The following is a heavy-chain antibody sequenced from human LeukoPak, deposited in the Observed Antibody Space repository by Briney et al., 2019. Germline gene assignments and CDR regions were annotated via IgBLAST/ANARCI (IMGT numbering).Heavy chain of an antibody. CDR2: IYYSGST. J-gene: IGHJ5*02. V-gene: IGHV4-39*01. CDR3: AHHYYDSSGPIPWFDP. Sequence: SETLSLTCTVSGGSISGSSYYWGWIRQPPGKGLEWIGSIYYSGSTYYNPSLESRVTISVATSKNQFSLKLSSVTAADTAVYYCAHHYYDSSGPIPWFDPWGQGTLVTVSS. CDR1: GGSISGSSYY. D-gene: IGHD3-22*01.